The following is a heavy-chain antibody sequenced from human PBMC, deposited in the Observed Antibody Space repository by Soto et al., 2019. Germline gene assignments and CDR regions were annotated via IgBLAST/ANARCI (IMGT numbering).Heavy chain of an antibody. D-gene: IGHD6-13*01. CDR2: IWNDGNGY. Sequence: QVQLVESGGGVVQPGRSLKLSCAASGFTFNNYGMHWVRQAPGKGLEWVAVIWNDGNGYYYANSVKGRFTISRDNSKNRLYLQMSSLRVEATAVYYCARRQISPPTRGAASARGGMDVWGQGTTVTVSS. CDR1: GFTFNNYG. CDR3: ARRQISPPTRGAASARGGMDV. V-gene: IGHV3-33*01. J-gene: IGHJ6*02.